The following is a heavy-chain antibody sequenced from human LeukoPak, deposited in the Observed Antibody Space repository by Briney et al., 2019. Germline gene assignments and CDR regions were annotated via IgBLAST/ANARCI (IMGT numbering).Heavy chain of an antibody. CDR1: GLTFSNYW. V-gene: IGHV3-48*03. J-gene: IGHJ4*02. D-gene: IGHD3-10*01. CDR3: ARVGWFGGFYFDY. Sequence: PGGSLRLSCAASGLTFSNYWMTWVRQAPGKGLEWVSYISSGGSTIYYADSVKGRFTISRDNAKNSLYLQMNSLRAEDTAVYYCARVGWFGGFYFDYWGQGILVTVSS. CDR2: ISSGGSTI.